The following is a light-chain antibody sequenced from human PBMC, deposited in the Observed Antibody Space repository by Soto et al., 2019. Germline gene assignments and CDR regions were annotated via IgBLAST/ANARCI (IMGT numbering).Light chain of an antibody. J-gene: IGKJ1*01. CDR3: QHYNEWPPWT. CDR2: DAS. Sequence: EIVMTQSPATLSVSPGERVTLSCRASQSVRSNLAWHQQKPGQAPRLLIYDASTRATGIPARFSGSGSGTEFPLTISCLQSEDFSVYYCQHYNEWPPWTFGQGTNVQIK. V-gene: IGKV3-15*01. CDR1: QSVRSN.